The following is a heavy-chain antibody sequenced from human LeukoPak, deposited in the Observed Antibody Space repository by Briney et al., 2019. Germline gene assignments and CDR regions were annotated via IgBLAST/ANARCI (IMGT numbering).Heavy chain of an antibody. CDR2: VSDSGSDT. CDR3: AKRVPYSSSSVYFDN. D-gene: IGHD6-6*01. V-gene: IGHV3-23*01. J-gene: IGHJ4*02. Sequence: PGGSLRLSCAASGFTFSNHGMSWVRQASGKRLEWVSAVSDSGSDTYYADSVKGRFTVSRDNSKNTLYLQMNSLRAEDTAVYYCAKRVPYSSSSVYFDNWGQGTLVTVSS. CDR1: GFTFSNHG.